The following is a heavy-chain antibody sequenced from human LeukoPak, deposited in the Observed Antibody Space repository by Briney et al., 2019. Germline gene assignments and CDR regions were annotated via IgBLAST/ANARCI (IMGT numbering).Heavy chain of an antibody. CDR2: IYHSGST. D-gene: IGHD1-1*01. J-gene: IGHJ3*02. Sequence: KPSETLSLTCTVSGYSISSGYYWGWIRQPPGKGLEWIGSIYHSGSTYYNPSLKSRVTISVDTSKNQFSLKLSSVTAADAAVYYCARDRRQQLERLAFDIWGQGTMVTVSS. CDR3: ARDRRQQLERLAFDI. V-gene: IGHV4-38-2*02. CDR1: GYSISSGYY.